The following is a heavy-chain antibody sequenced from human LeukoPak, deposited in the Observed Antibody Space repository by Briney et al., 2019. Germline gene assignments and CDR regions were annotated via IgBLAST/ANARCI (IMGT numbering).Heavy chain of an antibody. J-gene: IGHJ3*02. Sequence: TSETLSLTCTASGGSISSYYWSWIRQPAGKGLEWIGRIYTSGSTNYNPSLKSRVTMSVDTSKNQFSLKLSSVTAADTAVYYCARDRRRIAVAGTGAFDIWGQGTMVTVSS. CDR3: ARDRRRIAVAGTGAFDI. CDR2: IYTSGST. CDR1: GGSISSYY. V-gene: IGHV4-4*07. D-gene: IGHD6-19*01.